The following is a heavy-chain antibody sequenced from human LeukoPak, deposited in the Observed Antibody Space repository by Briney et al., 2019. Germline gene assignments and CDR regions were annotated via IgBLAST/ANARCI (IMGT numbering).Heavy chain of an antibody. Sequence: PGGSLRLSCAASGFTYSRYSMNWVRQAPGKGLEWVSSISSSSSYIYYADSVKGRFTISRDNAKNSLYLQMNSLRAEDTAVYYCARDLAGPRAYWGQGTLVTVSS. J-gene: IGHJ4*02. CDR1: GFTYSRYS. V-gene: IGHV3-21*01. D-gene: IGHD3-3*02. CDR2: ISSSSSYI. CDR3: ARDLAGPRAY.